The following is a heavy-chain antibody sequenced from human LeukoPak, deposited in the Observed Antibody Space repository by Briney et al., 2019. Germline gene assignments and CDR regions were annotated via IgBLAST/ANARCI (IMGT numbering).Heavy chain of an antibody. V-gene: IGHV3-48*01. J-gene: IGHJ4*02. CDR3: AKEEGWAARSGIVDY. CDR1: GFTFSSYG. D-gene: IGHD6-6*01. Sequence: GGSLRLSCAASGFTFSSYGMNWVRQAPGKGLEWVSYISSSSSNIYYADSVKGRFTISRDNAKNSLHLQMNSLRAEDTAVYYCAKEEGWAARSGIVDYWGQGTLVTVSS. CDR2: ISSSSSNI.